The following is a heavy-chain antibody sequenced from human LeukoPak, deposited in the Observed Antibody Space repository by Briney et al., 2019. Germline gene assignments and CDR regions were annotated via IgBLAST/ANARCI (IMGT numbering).Heavy chain of an antibody. V-gene: IGHV3-53*01. CDR2: IFSGGTT. Sequence: GGSLRLSCAAAGFTVSSNYMSWVRQAPGKGLEWVSVIFSGGTTYYADSVKGRFTISRDNSKNTLYLQMNSLRAEDTAVYYCAREGNYYDMDVWGQGTTVTVSS. CDR1: GFTVSSNY. CDR3: AREGNYYDMDV. J-gene: IGHJ6*02.